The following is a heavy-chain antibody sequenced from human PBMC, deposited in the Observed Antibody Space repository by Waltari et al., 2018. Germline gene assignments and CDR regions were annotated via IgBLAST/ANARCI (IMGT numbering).Heavy chain of an antibody. CDR3: ARGFAGWPFDY. D-gene: IGHD6-19*01. CDR2: VHHSGST. V-gene: IGHV4-4*02. J-gene: IGHJ4*02. CDR1: GGSFSSNDW. Sequence: QVQLKESGPGLVKPSETLSLACDVSGGSFSSNDWWSWVRQPPGKGLEWIGEVHHSGSTKYNPSLNSRVVMSVDTSKNQISLTMKSVTAADTAVYYCARGFAGWPFDYWGPGTLVIVAP.